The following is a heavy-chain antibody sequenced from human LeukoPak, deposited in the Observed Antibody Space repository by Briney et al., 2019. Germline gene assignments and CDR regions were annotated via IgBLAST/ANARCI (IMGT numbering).Heavy chain of an antibody. J-gene: IGHJ4*02. CDR2: MFSSGST. V-gene: IGHV4-59*01. CDR3: AKDLEVWGSYRYLDY. CDR1: GGSISRYY. D-gene: IGHD3-16*02. Sequence: SETLSLTCTFSGGSISRYYWSWIRQPPGKGLEWIGDMFSSGSTNYNPSLKSRVTISADTSKNQFSLRLSSVTAADTAVYYCAKDLEVWGSYRYLDYWGQGTLVTVSS.